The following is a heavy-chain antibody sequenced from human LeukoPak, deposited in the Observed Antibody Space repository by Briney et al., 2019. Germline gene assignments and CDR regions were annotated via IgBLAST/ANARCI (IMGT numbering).Heavy chain of an antibody. J-gene: IGHJ5*02. CDR3: ARDYDSSGYRSRYNWFDP. V-gene: IGHV3-21*01. Sequence: GGSLRLSCAASGFTFSSYSMNWVRQAPGKGLEWVSSISSGSSYIYYADSVKGRFTISRDNAKNSLYLQMNSLRAEDTAVYYCARDYDSSGYRSRYNWFDPWGQGTLVTVSS. CDR2: ISSGSSYI. CDR1: GFTFSSYS. D-gene: IGHD3-22*01.